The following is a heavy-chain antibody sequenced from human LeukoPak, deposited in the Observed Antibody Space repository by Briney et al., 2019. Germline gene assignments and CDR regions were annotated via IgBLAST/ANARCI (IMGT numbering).Heavy chain of an antibody. CDR2: IIPIFGIA. D-gene: IGHD2-2*01. CDR1: GGTFSSYA. V-gene: IGHV1-69*04. J-gene: IGHJ5*02. Sequence: ASVKVSCKASGGTFSSYAISWVRQAPGQGLEWMGRIIPIFGIANYAQKFQGRVTITADKSASTADMELSSLRSEDTAVYYCAAWVDVLVPDGGWFDPWGQGTLVTVSS. CDR3: AAWVDVLVPDGGWFDP.